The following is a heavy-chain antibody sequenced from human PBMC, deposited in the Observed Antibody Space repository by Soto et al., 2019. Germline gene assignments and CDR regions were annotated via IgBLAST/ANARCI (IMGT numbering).Heavy chain of an antibody. CDR2: ISYDGSDK. CDR1: GFTFSSYG. V-gene: IGHV3-30*03. D-gene: IGHD3-16*01. Sequence: GGSLRLSCAGSGFTFSSYGMHWVRQAPGKGLEWVAVISYDGSDKYYGDPVKGRCTISTDDSTNTLFLQMNSLRVEDTAIYYCSITAGYDYVWGSSGLDPWGQGTLVTVSS. CDR3: SITAGYDYVWGSSGLDP. J-gene: IGHJ5*02.